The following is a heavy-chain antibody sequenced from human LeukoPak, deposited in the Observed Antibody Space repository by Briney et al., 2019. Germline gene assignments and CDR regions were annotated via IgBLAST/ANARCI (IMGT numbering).Heavy chain of an antibody. CDR3: ARDRHGSGTYNYYGMDV. D-gene: IGHD3-10*01. V-gene: IGHV1-46*01. CDR1: GYTFTTYY. CDR2: INPSGSST. Sequence: GASVKVSCKASGYTFTTYYMHWVRQAPGQGLEWMGIINPSGSSTTYAQKFQGRVTITRDTSTSTAYMEVSSLRSEDTAVYYCARDRHGSGTYNYYGMDVWGQGTTVTVSS. J-gene: IGHJ6*02.